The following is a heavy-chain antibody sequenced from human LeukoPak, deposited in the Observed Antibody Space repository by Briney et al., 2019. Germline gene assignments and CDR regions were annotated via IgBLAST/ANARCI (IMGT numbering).Heavy chain of an antibody. D-gene: IGHD1-26*01. CDR1: IDSFSNYH. CDR2: VNESGGT. Sequence: SETLSLTCAVYIDSFSNYHWNWIRQTPAKGMEWIGEVNESGGTNISPSLRSRVILSVDTSKNQFSLKLISVTVADTAIYYCARGQGATVPQVGEDWFDPWGQGTRVTVSS. V-gene: IGHV4-34*01. J-gene: IGHJ5*02. CDR3: ARGQGATVPQVGEDWFDP.